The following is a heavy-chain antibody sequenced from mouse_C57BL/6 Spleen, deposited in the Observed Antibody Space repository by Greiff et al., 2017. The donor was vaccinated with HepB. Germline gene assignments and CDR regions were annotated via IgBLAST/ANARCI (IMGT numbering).Heavy chain of an antibody. J-gene: IGHJ1*03. V-gene: IGHV1-22*01. Sequence: VQLQQSGPELVKPGASVKMSCKASGYTFTDYNMHWVKQSHGKSLEWIGYINPNNGGTSYNQKFKGKATLTVNKSSSTAYMELRSLTSEDAAVYYCARTVVEGYFDVWGTGTTVTVSS. CDR3: ARTVVEGYFDV. CDR2: INPNNGGT. D-gene: IGHD1-1*01. CDR1: GYTFTDYN.